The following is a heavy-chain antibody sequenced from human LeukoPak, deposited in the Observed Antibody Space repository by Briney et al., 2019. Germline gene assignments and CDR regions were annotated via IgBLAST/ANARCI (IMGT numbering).Heavy chain of an antibody. CDR3: AKDLDIVATITGN. Sequence: GGSLRLSCAASGFTFSSYAMSWVRQAPGKGLEWVSGVSGSGGSTYYADSVKDRFTISRDNSKNTLYLQMNSLRAEDTAVYYCAKDLDIVATITGNWGQGTLVTVSS. J-gene: IGHJ4*02. CDR2: VSGSGGST. D-gene: IGHD5-12*01. V-gene: IGHV3-23*01. CDR1: GFTFSSYA.